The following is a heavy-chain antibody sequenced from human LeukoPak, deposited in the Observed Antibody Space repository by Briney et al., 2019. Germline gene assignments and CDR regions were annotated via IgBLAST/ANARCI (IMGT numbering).Heavy chain of an antibody. CDR1: GFTFSSYE. V-gene: IGHV3-48*03. CDR3: ARAMVRGVVDY. D-gene: IGHD3-10*01. CDR2: ISSSGSTI. Sequence: GGSLRLSCAASGFTFSSYEMNWVRQAPGKGLEWVSYISSSGSTIYYADSVKGRFTISRDNSKNTLYLQMNSLRAEDTAVYYCARAMVRGVVDYWGQGTLVTVSS. J-gene: IGHJ4*02.